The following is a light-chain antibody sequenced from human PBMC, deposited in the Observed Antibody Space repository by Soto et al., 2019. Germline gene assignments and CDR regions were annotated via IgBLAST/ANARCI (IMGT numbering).Light chain of an antibody. Sequence: EIVMTQSPATLSVSPGERATLSCRASQSVGSDLAWYQQKPGQAPRLVIYDASNRAAGVPYRFRGSGSGTDFTLTISSVEPEDFGVYYCQQRSDWPPITFGQGTRLEIK. CDR1: QSVGSD. V-gene: IGKV3-11*01. CDR2: DAS. J-gene: IGKJ5*01. CDR3: QQRSDWPPIT.